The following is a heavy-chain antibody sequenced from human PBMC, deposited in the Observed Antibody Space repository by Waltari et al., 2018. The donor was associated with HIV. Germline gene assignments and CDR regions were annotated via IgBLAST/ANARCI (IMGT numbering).Heavy chain of an antibody. CDR1: GFTFSNAW. D-gene: IGHD2-15*01. CDR3: TTDWAATPYYYYGMDV. J-gene: IGHJ6*02. V-gene: IGHV3-15*01. CDR2: IKSKTDGGTT. Sequence: EVQLVESGGGLVKPGGSLRLSCAASGFTFSNAWMSWVRQAPGKGLEWVGRIKSKTDGGTTDYAAPVKGRFTISRDESKNTLYLQMNSLKTEDTAVYYCTTDWAATPYYYYGMDVWGQGTTVTVAS.